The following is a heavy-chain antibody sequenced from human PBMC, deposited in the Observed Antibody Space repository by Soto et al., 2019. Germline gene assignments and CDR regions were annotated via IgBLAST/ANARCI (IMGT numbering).Heavy chain of an antibody. CDR2: IYYSGST. J-gene: IGHJ4*02. CDR1: DGSISSSSYY. V-gene: IGHV4-39*01. CDR3: ATTVTTILYFDY. Sequence: PSETLSLTCTVSDGSISSSSYYWGWVRQPPGQGLEWIGSIYYSGSTYHNPSLKSRVTVSGDTSKNQFPLKLSSVAAADTAVYYCATTVTTILYFDYWGQGILVTVSS. D-gene: IGHD4-17*01.